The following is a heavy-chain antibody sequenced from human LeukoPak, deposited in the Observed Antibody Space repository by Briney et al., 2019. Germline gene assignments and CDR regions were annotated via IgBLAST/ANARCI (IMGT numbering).Heavy chain of an antibody. Sequence: SETLSLTCTVSGGSISSYHWSWIRQSPGKGLEWIGYIYYSGSTNYNPSLKSRVTISVDTSKKQFSLKLTSVAAADTAVYYCARTNYYDSSGYGDHTKYFDYWGQGTLVTVSS. CDR2: IYYSGST. J-gene: IGHJ4*02. CDR3: ARTNYYDSSGYGDHTKYFDY. D-gene: IGHD3-22*01. CDR1: GGSISSYH. V-gene: IGHV4-59*01.